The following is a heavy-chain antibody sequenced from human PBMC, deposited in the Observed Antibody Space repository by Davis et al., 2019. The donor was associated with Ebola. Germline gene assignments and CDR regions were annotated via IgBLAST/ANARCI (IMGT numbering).Heavy chain of an antibody. CDR2: ISGTGGRT. CDR1: GFSFNNYG. J-gene: IGHJ4*01. Sequence: GESLKISCAASGFSFNNYGMSWVRQAPGKGLEWVSGISGTGGRTEYADSVKGRFTISRDNSKNTLFLQMNSLRAEDRAVYYCAKEVSYYGAGSPLNFDYWGPGTLVTVSS. CDR3: AKEVSYYGAGSPLNFDY. D-gene: IGHD2-21*01. V-gene: IGHV3-23*01.